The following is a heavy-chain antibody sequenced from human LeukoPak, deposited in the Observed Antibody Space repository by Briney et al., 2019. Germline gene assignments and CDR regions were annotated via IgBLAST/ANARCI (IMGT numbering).Heavy chain of an antibody. J-gene: IGHJ5*02. D-gene: IGHD3-16*01. V-gene: IGHV4-61*01. CDR1: GGSVSSDSYY. CDR2: IYYSGST. Sequence: SETLSLTCTVSGGSVSSDSYYWSWIRQPPGKGLEWIGYIYYSGSTNYNPSLKSRVTISVDTSKNQFSLKLSSVTAADTAVYYCARDTWGGSWFDPWGQGTLVTVSA. CDR3: ARDTWGGSWFDP.